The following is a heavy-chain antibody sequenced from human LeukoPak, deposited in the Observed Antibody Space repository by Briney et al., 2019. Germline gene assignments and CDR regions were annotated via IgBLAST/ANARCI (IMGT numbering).Heavy chain of an antibody. D-gene: IGHD2-21*02. J-gene: IGHJ3*02. V-gene: IGHV4-4*02. CDR1: GGSISSSYW. Sequence: SGTLSLTCAVSGGSISSSYWWSWVRQPPGKGLEWIGEVYHSGSTNYSPSLKSRVTLSVDKSKNQFSLRLSSVTAADTAVYYCAGAYCGGDCYSGRTFDIWGQGTMVTVSS. CDR2: VYHSGST. CDR3: AGAYCGGDCYSGRTFDI.